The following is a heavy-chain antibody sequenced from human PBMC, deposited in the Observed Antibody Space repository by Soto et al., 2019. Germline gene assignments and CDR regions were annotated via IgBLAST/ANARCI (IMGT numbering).Heavy chain of an antibody. J-gene: IGHJ4*02. V-gene: IGHV1-58*01. CDR1: GFTFTSSA. CDR2: IVVGSGNT. D-gene: IGHD6-13*01. CDR3: ARVRIRSRWYVVVLDY. Sequence: GASVKVSCKASGFTFTSSAVQWVRQARGQRLEWIGWIVVGSGNTNYAQKFQERVTITRDMSTSTAYMELRSLRSDDTAVYYCARVRIRSRWYVVVLDYWGQGTLVTVSS.